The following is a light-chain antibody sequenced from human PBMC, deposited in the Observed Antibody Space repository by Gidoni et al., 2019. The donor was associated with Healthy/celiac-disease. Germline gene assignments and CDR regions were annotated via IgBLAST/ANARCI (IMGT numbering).Light chain of an antibody. V-gene: IGKV3-11*01. Sequence: EIVLTPSPALLALSQGERASATCRASQSVSSYLAWYQQKPGQAPRLLIYDASNRATGIPARFSGRWSGTDCILTISILDPEDFAVYYCQQRSNWPRTFGQGTKVEIK. CDR1: QSVSSY. CDR3: QQRSNWPRT. CDR2: DAS. J-gene: IGKJ1*01.